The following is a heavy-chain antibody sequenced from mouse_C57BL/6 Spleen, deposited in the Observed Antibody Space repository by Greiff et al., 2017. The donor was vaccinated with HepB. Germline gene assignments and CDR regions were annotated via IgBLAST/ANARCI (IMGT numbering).Heavy chain of an antibody. CDR2: ISSGGDYI. CDR3: TRCPFYSYGSSHSAMDY. J-gene: IGHJ4*01. Sequence: EVQGVESGEGLVKPGGSLKLSCAASGFTFSSYAMSWVRQTPEKRLEWVAYISSGGDYIYYADTVKGRFTISRDNARNTLYLQMSSLKSEDTAMYYCTRCPFYSYGSSHSAMDYWGQGTSVTVSS. D-gene: IGHD1-1*01. CDR1: GFTFSSYA. V-gene: IGHV5-9-1*02.